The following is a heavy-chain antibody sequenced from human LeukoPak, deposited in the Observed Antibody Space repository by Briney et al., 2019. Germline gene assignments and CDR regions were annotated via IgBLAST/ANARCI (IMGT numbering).Heavy chain of an antibody. CDR3: ARTAEGYCSSTRCYGFDYYYYMDV. Sequence: SETLSLTCTVSGGSISSYYWSWIRQPPGKGLEWIGYIYYSGSTNYNPSLKSRVTISVDTSKNQFSLKLSSVTAADTAVYYCARTAEGYCSSTRCYGFDYYYYMDVWGKGTTVTISS. CDR1: GGSISSYY. D-gene: IGHD2-2*01. V-gene: IGHV4-59*01. J-gene: IGHJ6*03. CDR2: IYYSGST.